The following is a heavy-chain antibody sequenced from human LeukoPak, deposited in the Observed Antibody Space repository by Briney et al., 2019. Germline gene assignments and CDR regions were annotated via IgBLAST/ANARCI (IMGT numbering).Heavy chain of an antibody. CDR3: ARGLYSSSWSFYFDY. V-gene: IGHV3-53*01. D-gene: IGHD6-13*01. J-gene: IGHJ4*02. CDR1: GFTVSRNY. Sequence: GGSLRLSCAASGFTVSRNYMSWVRQAPGKGLEWVSVIYSADSAYYADSVRGRFTISRDNSKNTLYLQMNSLRAEDTAVYYCARGLYSSSWSFYFDYWGQGTLVTVSS. CDR2: IYSADSA.